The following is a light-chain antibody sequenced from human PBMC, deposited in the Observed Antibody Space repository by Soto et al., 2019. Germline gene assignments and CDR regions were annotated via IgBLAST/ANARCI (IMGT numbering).Light chain of an antibody. Sequence: ALQMTQSPSSLSASVGDRVTITCRASRDIRNDLGWYQQKPGKAPKLLIFGSTWLQSGVPSRFSGSGSGTEVTLTISSLQPEDFATYYCLQNYFYPRTFGQGTKVDIK. CDR2: GST. CDR3: LQNYFYPRT. V-gene: IGKV1-6*01. J-gene: IGKJ1*01. CDR1: RDIRND.